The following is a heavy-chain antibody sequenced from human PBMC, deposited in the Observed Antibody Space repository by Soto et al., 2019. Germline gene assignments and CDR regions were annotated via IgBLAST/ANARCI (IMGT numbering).Heavy chain of an antibody. V-gene: IGHV3-33*01. CDR1: GFTFSSYG. D-gene: IGHD3-16*01. CDR2: IWYDGSNK. J-gene: IGHJ6*03. CDR3: ARDSWGYYMDV. Sequence: GGSLRFSCAASGFTFSSYGMHWVRQAPGKGLEWVAVIWYDGSNKYYADSVKGRFTISRDNSKNTLYLQMNSLRAEDTAVYYCARDSWGYYMDVWGKGTTVTVSS.